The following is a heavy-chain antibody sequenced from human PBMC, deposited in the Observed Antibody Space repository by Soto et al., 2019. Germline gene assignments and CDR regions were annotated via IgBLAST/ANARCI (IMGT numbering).Heavy chain of an antibody. V-gene: IGHV4-4*02. CDR1: GGSISSSNW. CDR3: ARDSSAKEYYYYGMDG. CDR2: IYHSGST. D-gene: IGHD6-25*01. Sequence: SETLSLTCAVSGGSISSSNWWSWVRQPPGKGLEWIGEIYHSGSTNYNPSLKSRVTISVDKSKNQFSLKLSSVTAADTAVYYCARDSSAKEYYYYGMDGWGQGTTVTVSS. J-gene: IGHJ6*02.